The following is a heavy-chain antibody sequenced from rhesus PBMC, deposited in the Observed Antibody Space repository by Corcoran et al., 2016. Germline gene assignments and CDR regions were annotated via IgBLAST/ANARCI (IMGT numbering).Heavy chain of an antibody. CDR1: GFSVTTSGMG. V-gene: IGHV2-174*01. CDR3: ARGEAAGFDY. CDR2: IYWEDDK. D-gene: IGHD6-13*01. Sequence: QVTLKESGPALVKPTQTLTLTCTFSGFSVTTSGMGVGWIRQPPGKALEWLALIYWEDDKRYHTSLTSRRTISKDTSKIQVVLTMTNMDPVDTATYYCARGEAAGFDYWGQGVLVTVSS. J-gene: IGHJ4*01.